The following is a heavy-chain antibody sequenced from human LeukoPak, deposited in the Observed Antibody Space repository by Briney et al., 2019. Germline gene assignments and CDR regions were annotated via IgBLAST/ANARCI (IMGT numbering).Heavy chain of an antibody. CDR3: ARDPLYGSGSYGPP. J-gene: IGHJ5*02. D-gene: IGHD3-10*01. V-gene: IGHV1-18*04. CDR2: ISAYSGNT. Sequence: GASVKVSCKASGYTFTSYYMHWVRQAPGQGLEWMGWISAYSGNTNYAQKLQGRVTMTTDTSTSTAYMELRSLRSDDTAVYYCARDPLYGSGSYGPPWGQGTLVTVSS. CDR1: GYTFTSYY.